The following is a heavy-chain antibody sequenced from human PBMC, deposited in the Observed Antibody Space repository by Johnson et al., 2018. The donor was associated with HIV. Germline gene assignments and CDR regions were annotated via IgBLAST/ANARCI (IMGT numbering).Heavy chain of an antibody. D-gene: IGHD3-16*02. J-gene: IGHJ3*02. CDR3: ARETRDDYDWGSYQLGAFDI. Sequence: EKLVESGGGLVQPGGSLRLSCAASGFTLSSYWMSWVRQAPGKGLEWVANIKQDGSEKYYVDSVKGRFTISRDNAKNSLYLQMNSLRAEDTAIYYCARETRDDYDWGSYQLGAFDIWGQGTMVTVSS. CDR1: GFTLSSYW. CDR2: IKQDGSEK. V-gene: IGHV3-7*05.